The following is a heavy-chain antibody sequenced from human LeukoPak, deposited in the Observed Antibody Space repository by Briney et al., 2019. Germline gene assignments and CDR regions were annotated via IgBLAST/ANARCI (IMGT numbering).Heavy chain of an antibody. CDR2: IYSGGST. Sequence: GGSLRLSCAASGFTFSSYAMSWVRQAPGKGLEWVSVIYSGGSTYYADSVKGRFTISRDNSKNTLYLQMNSLRAEDTAVYYCARASNYYDSSGYWAPGPSVPNAFDIWGQGTMVTVSS. D-gene: IGHD3-22*01. V-gene: IGHV3-66*01. J-gene: IGHJ3*02. CDR3: ARASNYYDSSGYWAPGPSVPNAFDI. CDR1: GFTFSSYA.